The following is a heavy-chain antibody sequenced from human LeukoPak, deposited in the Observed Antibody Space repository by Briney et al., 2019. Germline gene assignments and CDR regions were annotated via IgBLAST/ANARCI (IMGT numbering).Heavy chain of an antibody. CDR2: INHSGST. CDR3: ARVPMYYYDSSGYYSYYYYYYMDV. J-gene: IGHJ6*03. V-gene: IGHV4-34*01. Sequence: SETLSLTCAVYGGSFSGYYWSWIRQPPGKGLEWIGEINHSGSTNYNPSLKSRVTISVDTSKNQFSLKLRSVTAADTAVYYCARVPMYYYDSSGYYSYYYYYYMDVWGKGTTVTVSS. D-gene: IGHD3-22*01. CDR1: GGSFSGYY.